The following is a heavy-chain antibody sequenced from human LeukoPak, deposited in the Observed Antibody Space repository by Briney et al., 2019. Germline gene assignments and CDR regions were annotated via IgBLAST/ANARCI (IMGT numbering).Heavy chain of an antibody. CDR2: IYPGDSDT. Sequence: GGSLKISCKGSGYSFTSYWIGWVRQMPGKGLECMGIIYPGDSDTRYSPSFQGQVTISADKSISTAYLQWSSLKASDTAMYYCARQGSRVDVLRYFDWLSRARKNWFDPWGQGTLVTVSS. V-gene: IGHV5-51*01. CDR3: ARQGSRVDVLRYFDWLSRARKNWFDP. D-gene: IGHD3-9*01. CDR1: GYSFTSYW. J-gene: IGHJ5*02.